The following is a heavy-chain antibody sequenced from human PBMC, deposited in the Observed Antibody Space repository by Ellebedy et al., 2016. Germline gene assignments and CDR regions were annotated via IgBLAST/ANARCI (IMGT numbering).Heavy chain of an antibody. J-gene: IGHJ4*02. CDR2: ISGSGGST. D-gene: IGHD1-26*01. V-gene: IGHV3-23*01. Sequence: GESLKIPCAASGFTFSSYAMSWVRQAPGKGLEWVSAISGSGGSTYYADSVKGRFTISRDNSKNTLYLQMNSLRAEDTAVYYCARTQRVGAKTFPIDYWGQGTLVTVSS. CDR3: ARTQRVGAKTFPIDY. CDR1: GFTFSSYA.